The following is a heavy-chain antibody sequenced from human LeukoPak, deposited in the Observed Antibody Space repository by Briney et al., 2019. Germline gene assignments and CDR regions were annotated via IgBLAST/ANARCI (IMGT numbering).Heavy chain of an antibody. V-gene: IGHV4-59*01. CDR3: ARVLGFGELYFDY. J-gene: IGHJ4*02. CDR2: IYYSGST. CDR1: GGSISSYY. D-gene: IGHD3-10*01. Sequence: SETLSLTCTVSGGSISSYYWSWIRQPPGKGLESIGYIYYSGSTNYNPSLKSRVTISVDTSKNQFSLKLSSVTAADTAVYYCARVLGFGELYFDYWGQGTLVTVSS.